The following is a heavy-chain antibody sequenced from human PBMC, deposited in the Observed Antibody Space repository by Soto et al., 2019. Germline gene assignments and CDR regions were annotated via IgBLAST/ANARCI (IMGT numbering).Heavy chain of an antibody. CDR3: ARDSRAPPSTPGGSYYYGMDV. CDR2: IIPILGIA. Sequence: ASVKVSCKASGGTFSSYAISWVRQAPGQGLEWMGRIIPILGIANYAQKFQGRVTITADKSTSTAYMELSSLRSEDTAVYYCARDSRAPPSTPGGSYYYGMDVWGQGTTVTVS. CDR1: GGTFSSYA. V-gene: IGHV1-69*04. J-gene: IGHJ6*02. D-gene: IGHD1-26*01.